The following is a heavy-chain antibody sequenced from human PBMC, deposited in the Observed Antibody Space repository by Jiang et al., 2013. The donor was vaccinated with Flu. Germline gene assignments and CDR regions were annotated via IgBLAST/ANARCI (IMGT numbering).Heavy chain of an antibody. Sequence: QLVESGAEVKKPGASVKVSCKASGYTFTSYYMHWVRQAPGQGLEWMGIINPSGGSTSYAQKFQGRVTMTRDTSTSTVYMELSSLRSEDTAVYYCASDLGYCSSTSCYSRGLVFDYWGQGTLVTVSS. J-gene: IGHJ4*02. V-gene: IGHV1-46*01. CDR2: INPSGGST. CDR1: GYTFTSYY. CDR3: ASDLGYCSSTSCYSRGLVFDY. D-gene: IGHD2-2*02.